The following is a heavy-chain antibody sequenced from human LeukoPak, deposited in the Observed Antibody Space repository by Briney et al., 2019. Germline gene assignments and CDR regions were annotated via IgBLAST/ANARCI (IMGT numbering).Heavy chain of an antibody. D-gene: IGHD3-22*01. CDR2: ISTSSSYI. V-gene: IGHV3-21*01. Sequence: GGSLRLSCAASGFTFSGYSMNWVRQAPGKGLEWVSSISTSSSYIYYADSLKGRFTISRDNAKNSLYLQMNSLRAEDTAVYYCATIYYYDSSAMRGWGQGTLVTVSS. J-gene: IGHJ4*02. CDR1: GFTFSGYS. CDR3: ATIYYYDSSAMRG.